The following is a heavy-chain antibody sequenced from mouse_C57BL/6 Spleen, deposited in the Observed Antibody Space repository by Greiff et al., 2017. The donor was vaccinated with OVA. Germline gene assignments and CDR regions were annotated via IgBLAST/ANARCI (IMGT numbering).Heavy chain of an antibody. CDR2: IWSGGST. J-gene: IGHJ2*01. CDR3: ARVYDYDGGYYFDY. CDR1: GFSLTSYG. V-gene: IGHV2-2*01. Sequence: VQLQESGPGLVQPSQRLSITCTVSGFSLTSYGVHWVRQSPGKGLEWLGVIWSGGSTDYNAAFISRLSISKDNSKSQVFFKMNSLQADDTAIYYCARVYDYDGGYYFDYWGQGTTLTVSS. D-gene: IGHD2-4*01.